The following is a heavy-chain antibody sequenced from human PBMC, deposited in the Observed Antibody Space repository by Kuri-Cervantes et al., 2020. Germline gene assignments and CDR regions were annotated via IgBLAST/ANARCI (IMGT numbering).Heavy chain of an antibody. CDR3: ARGGWYGYYYYYMDV. V-gene: IGHV4-34*01. CDR2: INHSGST. D-gene: IGHD6-19*01. J-gene: IGHJ6*03. Sequence: SETLSLTCAVYGGSFSGYYWSWIRQPPGKGLEWIGEINHSGSTNYNPSLKSRVTISVDTSKNQFSLELSSVTAADTAVYYCARGGWYGYYYYYMDVWGKGTTVTVSS. CDR1: GGSFSGYY.